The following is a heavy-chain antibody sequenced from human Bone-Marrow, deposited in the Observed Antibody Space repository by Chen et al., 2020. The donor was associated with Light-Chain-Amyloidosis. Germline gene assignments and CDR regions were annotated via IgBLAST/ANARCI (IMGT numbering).Heavy chain of an antibody. CDR1: GFNFNNYG. J-gene: IGHJ6*03. CDR3: AKATSNLYYYMDV. CDR2: ISGRGGNI. V-gene: IGHV3-23*01. Sequence: EVQLLESGGDLVQPGGSLRLSCAAFGFNFNNYGMSWVRQLPGKGLEWVAAISGRGGNIYYADSVKGRFTISRDNSNNTLYLQLNNLRVEDTAIYYCAKATSNLYYYMDVWVKGTTVTVSS.